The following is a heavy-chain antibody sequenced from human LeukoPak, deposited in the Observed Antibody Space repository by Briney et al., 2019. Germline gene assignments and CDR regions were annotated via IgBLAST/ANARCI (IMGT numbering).Heavy chain of an antibody. CDR2: IYPGDSDT. J-gene: IGHJ4*02. CDR1: GYSFTTYW. D-gene: IGHD3-22*01. V-gene: IGHV5-51*01. Sequence: GESLKISCKGSGYSFTTYWIGWVRQMPGKGLECMGIIYPGDSDTRYSPSFQGQVTISADKSISTAYLQWSSLKASDTAMYYCERLTGYDSSGPFDYWGQGTLVTVSS. CDR3: ERLTGYDSSGPFDY.